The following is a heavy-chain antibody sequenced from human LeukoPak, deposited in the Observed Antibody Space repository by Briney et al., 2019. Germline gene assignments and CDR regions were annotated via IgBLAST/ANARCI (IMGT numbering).Heavy chain of an antibody. D-gene: IGHD4-11*01. CDR2: IYYSGST. V-gene: IGHV4-39*07. CDR3: ARFRYSNYVSWYFGL. Sequence: PSETLSLTCTVSGGSISSSSYYWGWIRQPPGTGLEWIGSIYYSGSTYYNPSLKSRVTISVDTSKNQFSLKLSSVTAADTAVYYCARFRYSNYVSWYFGLWGRGTLVTVSS. J-gene: IGHJ2*01. CDR1: GGSISSSSYY.